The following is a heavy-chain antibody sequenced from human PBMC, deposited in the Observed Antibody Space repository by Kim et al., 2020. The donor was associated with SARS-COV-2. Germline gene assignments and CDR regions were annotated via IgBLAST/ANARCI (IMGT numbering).Heavy chain of an antibody. CDR1: GFTFSSYA. CDR2: ISYDGSNK. CDR3: ARVVGESDYDILTGYYKS. V-gene: IGHV3-30*04. J-gene: IGHJ1*01. D-gene: IGHD3-9*01. Sequence: GGSLRLSCAASGFTFSSYAMHWVRQAPGKGLEWVSVISYDGSNKYYADSVKGRFTISRDNSKNTLYLQMNSLRAEDTAVYYCARVVGESDYDILTGYYKSWGQGTLVTVSS.